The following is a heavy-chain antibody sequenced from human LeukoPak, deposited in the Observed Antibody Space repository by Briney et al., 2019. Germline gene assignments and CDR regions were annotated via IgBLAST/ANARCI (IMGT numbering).Heavy chain of an antibody. V-gene: IGHV1-3*01. CDR1: GYTFTSYA. D-gene: IGHD3-22*01. CDR2: INAGNGNT. J-gene: IGHJ6*02. Sequence: ASVKASCKASGYTFTSYAMHWVRQAPGQRLEWMGWINAGNGNTKYSQKFQGRVTITRDTSASTAYMELSSLRSEDTAVYYCASSRSTMIYSSDDYYYGMDVWGQGTTVTVSS. CDR3: ASSRSTMIYSSDDYYYGMDV.